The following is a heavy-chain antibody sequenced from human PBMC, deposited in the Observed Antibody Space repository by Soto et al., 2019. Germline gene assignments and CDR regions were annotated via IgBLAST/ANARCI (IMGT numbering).Heavy chain of an antibody. Sequence: SLRLSCAASGFTFSDYYMSLIRQAPCKGLEWVSYISSSSYTNYADSVKGRFTISRDNAKNSLYLQMNSLRAEDTAVYYCAREVYYDSSGYYSDWFDPWGQGTLVTV. CDR2: ISSSSYT. D-gene: IGHD3-22*01. V-gene: IGHV3-11*06. CDR1: GFTFSDYY. CDR3: AREVYYDSSGYYSDWFDP. J-gene: IGHJ5*02.